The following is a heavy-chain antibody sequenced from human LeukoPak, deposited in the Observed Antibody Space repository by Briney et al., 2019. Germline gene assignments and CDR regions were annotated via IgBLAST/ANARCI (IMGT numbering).Heavy chain of an antibody. V-gene: IGHV5-51*01. J-gene: IGHJ4*02. CDR1: GYSFTNYW. Sequence: NLGESLKISCQGSGYSFTNYWIAWVRQMPGKGLEWLGIIYPGDSDTRYSPSFQGQVTISVDKSIGSAFLQWSSLKASDTPIYYCARRVLSYYDSSGFYSFDFWGQGTLVTVSS. D-gene: IGHD3-22*01. CDR2: IYPGDSDT. CDR3: ARRVLSYYDSSGFYSFDF.